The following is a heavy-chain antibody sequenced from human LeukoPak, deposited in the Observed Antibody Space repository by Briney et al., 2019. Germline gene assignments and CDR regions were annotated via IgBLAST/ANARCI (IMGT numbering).Heavy chain of an antibody. D-gene: IGHD5-24*01. CDR2: VTHGGST. CDR3: ARAINGLIILYYFYYMDV. J-gene: IGHJ6*03. CDR1: NGSLTGYY. V-gene: IGHV4-34*01. Sequence: SETLSLTCAVYNGSLTGYYWTWIRQPPRKGLEWIWEVTHGGSTNYNPSLKSRVTISVDTSKNQFSLRLRSVTAADTAVYYCARAINGLIILYYFYYMDVWGKGTTVTVSS.